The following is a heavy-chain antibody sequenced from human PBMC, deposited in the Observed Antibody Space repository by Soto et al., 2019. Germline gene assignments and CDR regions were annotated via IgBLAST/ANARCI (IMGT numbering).Heavy chain of an antibody. CDR2: ISSTTNYI. CDR1: GFTFTRYS. CDR3: ARESEDLTSNFDY. J-gene: IGHJ4*02. Sequence: GGSLRLSCAASGFTFTRYSMNWVRQAPGKGLEWVSSISSTTNYIYYADSMKGRFTVSRDNAKNSAYLEMNSLGAEDTAVYYCARESEDLTSNFDYWGQGTLVTVSS. V-gene: IGHV3-21*01.